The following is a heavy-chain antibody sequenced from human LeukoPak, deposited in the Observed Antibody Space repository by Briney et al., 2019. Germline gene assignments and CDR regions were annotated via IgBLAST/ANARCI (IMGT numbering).Heavy chain of an antibody. CDR1: GFTFSSYG. CDR3: AKDSALPDIVVVPAAKGFDY. V-gene: IGHV3-33*06. J-gene: IGHJ4*02. CDR2: IWYDGSNK. Sequence: PGGSLRLSCAASGFTFSSYGMHWVRQAPGKGLEWVAVIWYDGSNKYYADSVKGRFTISRDNSKNTLHLQMNSLRAEDTAVYYCAKDSALPDIVVVPAAKGFDYWGQGTLVTVSS. D-gene: IGHD2-2*01.